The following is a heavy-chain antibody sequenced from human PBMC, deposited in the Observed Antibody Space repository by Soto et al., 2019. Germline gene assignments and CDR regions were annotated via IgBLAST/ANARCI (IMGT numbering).Heavy chain of an antibody. Sequence: QVQLVQSGAEVKKPGSSVKVSCKASGGTFSSYAISWVRQAPGQGLEWMGGIIPIFGTANYAQKFQGRVTITADESTSTADMERNSLRSEDTAVYYCAGDPQGEHQGGTFDYWGQGPLVTVSS. CDR2: IIPIFGTA. D-gene: IGHD2-21*01. J-gene: IGHJ4*02. CDR3: AGDPQGEHQGGTFDY. V-gene: IGHV1-69*12. CDR1: GGTFSSYA.